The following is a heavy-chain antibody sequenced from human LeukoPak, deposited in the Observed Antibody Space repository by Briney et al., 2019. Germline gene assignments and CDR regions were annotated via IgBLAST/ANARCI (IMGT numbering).Heavy chain of an antibody. J-gene: IGHJ3*02. CDR3: AKVIPRVGVPELLRGI. V-gene: IGHV3-23*01. D-gene: IGHD2-15*01. CDR2: ISGSGGST. Sequence: QPGGSLRLSCAASGFTFSSYAMSWVRQAPGKGLEWVSAISGSGGSTYYADSVKGRFTISRDNSKNTLYLQMNSLRAEDTAVYYCAKVIPRVGVPELLRGIWGQGTMVTVSS. CDR1: GFTFSSYA.